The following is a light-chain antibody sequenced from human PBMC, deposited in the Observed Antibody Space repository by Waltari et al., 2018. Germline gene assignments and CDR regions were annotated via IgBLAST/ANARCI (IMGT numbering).Light chain of an antibody. J-gene: IGKJ1*01. CDR2: GAS. Sequence: EVILTQSPATLSVSPGARATLSCRASQSVSSNLAWYRQKPGQAPRVVIYGASNRATGIPARFSGSGSGTEFTLSISSLQSEDFAVYYCQQYNNWPWTFGQGTKVEI. V-gene: IGKV3D-15*01. CDR1: QSVSSN. CDR3: QQYNNWPWT.